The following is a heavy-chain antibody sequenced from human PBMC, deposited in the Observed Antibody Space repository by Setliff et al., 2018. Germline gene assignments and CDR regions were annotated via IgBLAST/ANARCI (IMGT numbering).Heavy chain of an antibody. Sequence: SETLSLTCTVSGDSISSRRNYWGWFRQPAGKGLQWIGRINTSGTANYSPSLRSRLTISVDTSKNQFSLKLRSVTAADTAVYYCARGGTFRYFDFWGQGAPVTVSS. CDR3: ARGGTFRYFDF. CDR1: GDSISSRRNY. D-gene: IGHD5-12*01. J-gene: IGHJ4*02. CDR2: INTSGTA. V-gene: IGHV4-61*02.